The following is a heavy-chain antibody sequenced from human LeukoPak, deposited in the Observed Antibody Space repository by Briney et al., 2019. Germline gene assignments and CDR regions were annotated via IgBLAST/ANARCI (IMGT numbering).Heavy chain of an antibody. CDR1: GFTFSNAW. J-gene: IGHJ4*02. CDR2: IKSKTDGGTT. D-gene: IGHD5-18*01. Sequence: GGSLRLSCAASGFTFSNAWMSWVRQAPGKGLEWVGRIKSKTDGGTTDYAAPVKGRFTISRDDSKNTLYLQMNSLKTEDTAVYYCTTGEYSYGAHYFDYWGQGTLVTVSS. V-gene: IGHV3-15*01. CDR3: TTGEYSYGAHYFDY.